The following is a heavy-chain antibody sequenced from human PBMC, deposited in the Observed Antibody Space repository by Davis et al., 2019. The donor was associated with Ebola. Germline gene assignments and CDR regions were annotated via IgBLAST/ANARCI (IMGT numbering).Heavy chain of an antibody. J-gene: IGHJ4*02. Sequence: SLKISCAASGFTSDDYAMHWVRQAPGKGLEWVSGISWNSGSIGYADSVKGRFTISRDNAKNSLYLQMNSLRAEDTALYYCAKGRAGTVSKLFDYWGQGTLVTVSS. D-gene: IGHD6-13*01. CDR3: AKGRAGTVSKLFDY. CDR2: ISWNSGSI. CDR1: GFTSDDYA. V-gene: IGHV3-9*02.